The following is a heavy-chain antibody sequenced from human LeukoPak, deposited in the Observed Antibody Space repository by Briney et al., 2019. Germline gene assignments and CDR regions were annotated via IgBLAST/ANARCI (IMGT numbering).Heavy chain of an antibody. J-gene: IGHJ4*02. Sequence: SGGSLRLSCTASGFTFSSYALHWVRQAPGKGLEWVALMSYDGSNEYYADSVKGRFTISRDNSKNTLYLQMNSLRVEDTAVYYCARYSSSRYSSGALPDYWGQGALVTVSS. CDR2: MSYDGSNE. CDR3: ARYSSSRYSSGALPDY. V-gene: IGHV3-30*04. D-gene: IGHD6-19*01. CDR1: GFTFSSYA.